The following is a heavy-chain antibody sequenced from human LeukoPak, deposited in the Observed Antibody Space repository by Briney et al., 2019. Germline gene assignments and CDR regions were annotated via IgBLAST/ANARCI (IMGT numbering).Heavy chain of an antibody. CDR1: GGSISSYY. D-gene: IGHD3-10*01. J-gene: IGHJ3*02. CDR3: ARAEGIRAFDI. CDR2: IYYSGST. V-gene: IGHV4-59*01. Sequence: PSETLSLTCTVSGGSISSYYWSWIRQPPGKGLEWIGYIYYSGSTNYNPSLKSRVTISVDTSKNQFSLKLSSVTAADTAVYYCARAEGIRAFDIWGQGTMVTVSS.